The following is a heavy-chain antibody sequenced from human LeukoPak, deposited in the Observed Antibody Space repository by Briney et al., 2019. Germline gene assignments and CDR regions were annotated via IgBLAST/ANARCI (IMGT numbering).Heavy chain of an antibody. V-gene: IGHV3-23*01. CDR1: GLTFSNYA. D-gene: IGHD5-24*01. CDR3: VKDDGWVQYAN. Sequence: GGSLRLSCAASGLTFSNYAMRWVRQAPGKGLEWVSGISGSGDSTCYADSVKGRFTISRDNSKNTLYLQMNSLSAEDAAVYYCVKDDGWVQYANWGQGTLVTVSS. CDR2: ISGSGDST. J-gene: IGHJ4*02.